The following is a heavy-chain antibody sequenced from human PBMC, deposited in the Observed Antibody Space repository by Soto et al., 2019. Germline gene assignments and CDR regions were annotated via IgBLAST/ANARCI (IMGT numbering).Heavy chain of an antibody. J-gene: IGHJ6*02. CDR2: ISYDGSNK. CDR1: GFIFSSYG. CDR3: AKDWGDGTSAEAGANGKGGYYYGMDV. D-gene: IGHD2-8*01. V-gene: IGHV3-30*18. Sequence: ESGGGVVQPGRSLRLSCAASGFIFSSYGMHWVRQAPGKGLEWVAVISYDGSNKYYADSVKGRFTISSSKNTLYLQMNSLRAEDTAVYYCAKDWGDGTSAEAGANGKGGYYYGMDVWGQGTTVTVSS.